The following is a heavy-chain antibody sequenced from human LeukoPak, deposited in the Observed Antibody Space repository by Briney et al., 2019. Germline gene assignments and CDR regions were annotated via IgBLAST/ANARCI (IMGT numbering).Heavy chain of an antibody. CDR1: DGSFSGYY. V-gene: IGHV4-34*01. CDR2: INHSGST. J-gene: IGHJ4*02. Sequence: SETLSLTCAVYDGSFSGYYWSWIRQPPGKGLEWIGEINHSGSTNYNPSLKSRVTISVDTSKNQFSLKLSSVTAADTAVYYCARLVVAATPDYFDYWGQGTLVTVSS. CDR3: ARLVVAATPDYFDY. D-gene: IGHD2-15*01.